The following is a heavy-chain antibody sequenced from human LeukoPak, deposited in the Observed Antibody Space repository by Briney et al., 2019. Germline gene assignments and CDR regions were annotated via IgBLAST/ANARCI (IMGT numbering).Heavy chain of an antibody. CDR2: IYNSWST. CDR1: GGSISSYY. J-gene: IGHJ4*02. V-gene: IGHV4-59*08. D-gene: IGHD2-15*01. CDR3: ARQGELGYCSGGSCYFDC. Sequence: SETLSLTCTVSGGSISSYYWSWIRQPPGKGLEWIGYIYNSWSTNYNPSLRSRVTISLDTSKNQFSLRLSSVTAADTAVYYCARQGELGYCSGGSCYFDCWGQGTLITVSS.